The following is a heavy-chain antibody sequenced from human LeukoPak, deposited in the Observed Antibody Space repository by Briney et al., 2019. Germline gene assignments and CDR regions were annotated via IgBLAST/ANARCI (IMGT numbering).Heavy chain of an antibody. CDR2: ISSSGSTI. CDR3: ARDRAAMVIDY. D-gene: IGHD5-18*01. V-gene: IGHV3-11*04. Sequence: GGSLRLSCAASGFTFSDYYMSWIRQAPGEGLEWVSYISSSGSTIYYADSVKGRFTISRDNAKNSLYLQMNSLRAEDTAVYYCARDRAAMVIDYWGQGTLVTVSS. J-gene: IGHJ4*02. CDR1: GFTFSDYY.